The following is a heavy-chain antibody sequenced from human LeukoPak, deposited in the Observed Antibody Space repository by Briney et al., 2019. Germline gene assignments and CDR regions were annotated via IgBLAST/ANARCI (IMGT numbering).Heavy chain of an antibody. D-gene: IGHD6-13*01. V-gene: IGHV3-53*05. CDR1: GFTVSKNY. J-gene: IGHJ4*02. CDR2: IYSGGST. CDR3: ARDSSSWAYLDY. Sequence: GGSQRLSCAASGFTVSKNYMSWVRQAPGKGLEWVSVIYSGGSTYYADSVKGRFTISRDNSKNTLYLQMNSLRAEDTALYYCARDSSSWAYLDYWGQGTLVTVSS.